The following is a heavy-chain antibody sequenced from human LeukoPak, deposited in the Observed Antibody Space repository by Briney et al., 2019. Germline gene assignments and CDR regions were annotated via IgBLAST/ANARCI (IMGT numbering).Heavy chain of an antibody. D-gene: IGHD5-24*01. CDR2: IYPGDSVT. CDR1: GYTFTSYW. Sequence: PGESLKISCKGTGYTFTSYWIGWVRQMPGKGLEWMGIIYPGDSVTRYSPSFQGQVTISAEKSISTAYLQWSSLKASDTAMYYCARRGDGYNLNFDYWGQGTLVTVSS. V-gene: IGHV5-51*01. CDR3: ARRGDGYNLNFDY. J-gene: IGHJ4*02.